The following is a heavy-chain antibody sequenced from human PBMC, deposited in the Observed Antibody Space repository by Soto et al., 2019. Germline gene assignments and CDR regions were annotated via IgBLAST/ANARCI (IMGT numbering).Heavy chain of an antibody. Sequence: SETLSLTCAVSGGSISSGGYSWSWIRQPPGKGLEWIGYIYHSGSTYYNPSLKSRVTISVDRSKNQFSLKLSSVTAADMAVYYCARGSIFLGWFDPWGQGTLVTVSS. CDR3: ARGSIFLGWFDP. CDR1: GGSISSGGYS. CDR2: IYHSGST. V-gene: IGHV4-30-2*01. D-gene: IGHD3-3*01. J-gene: IGHJ5*02.